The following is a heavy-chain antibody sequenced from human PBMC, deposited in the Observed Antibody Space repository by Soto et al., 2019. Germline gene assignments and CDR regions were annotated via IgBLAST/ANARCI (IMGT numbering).Heavy chain of an antibody. J-gene: IGHJ5*02. CDR2: IWYDGSNK. CDR3: ARDHYYGSGSYRYNWFDP. D-gene: IGHD3-10*01. CDR1: GFTFSSYG. V-gene: IGHV3-33*01. Sequence: QVQLVESGGGVVQPGRSLRLSCAASGFTFSSYGMHWVRQAPGKGLEWVAVIWYDGSNKYYADSVKGRFTISRDNSKNTLYLQMNSRRAEDTAVYYCARDHYYGSGSYRYNWFDPWGQGTLVTVSS.